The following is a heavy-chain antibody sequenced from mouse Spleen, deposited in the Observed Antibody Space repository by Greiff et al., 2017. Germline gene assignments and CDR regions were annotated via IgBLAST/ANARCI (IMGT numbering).Heavy chain of an antibody. V-gene: IGHV5-17*01. D-gene: IGHD2-2*01. Sequence: RVEWVAYISSGSSTIYYADTVKGRFTISRDNAKNTLFLQMTSLRSEDTAMYYCARGGYDGAMDYWGQGTSVTVSS. CDR2: ISSGSSTI. J-gene: IGHJ4*01. CDR3: ARGGYDGAMDY.